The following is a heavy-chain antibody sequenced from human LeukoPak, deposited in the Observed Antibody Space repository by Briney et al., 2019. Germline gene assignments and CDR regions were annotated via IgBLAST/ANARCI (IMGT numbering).Heavy chain of an antibody. D-gene: IGHD6-13*01. CDR3: AREGYSSSGLGGFDY. CDR2: ISSSGSTI. Sequence: GGSLRLSCAASGFTFSSYEMDWVRQAPGKGLEWVSYISSSGSTIYYADSVKGRFTISRDNAKNSLYLQMNSLRAEDTAVYYCAREGYSSSGLGGFDYWGQGTLVTVSS. V-gene: IGHV3-48*03. J-gene: IGHJ4*02. CDR1: GFTFSSYE.